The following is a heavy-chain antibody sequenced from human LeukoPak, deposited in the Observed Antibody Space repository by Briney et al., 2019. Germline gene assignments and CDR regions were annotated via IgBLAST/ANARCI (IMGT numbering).Heavy chain of an antibody. D-gene: IGHD1-14*01. CDR2: MSFHGDNK. CDR1: GFTFSSYA. J-gene: IGHJ6*02. CDR3: ARDSHTRTTSRGGLDV. V-gene: IGHV3-30*14. Sequence: GGSLRLSCAASGFTFSSYAFLWVRQAPGKGLEWVAAMSFHGDNKYYADSVRGRFIVSRDNSRNTLFLQMNSLRPEDTAIYYCARDSHTRTTSRGGLDVWGQGTTVTVSS.